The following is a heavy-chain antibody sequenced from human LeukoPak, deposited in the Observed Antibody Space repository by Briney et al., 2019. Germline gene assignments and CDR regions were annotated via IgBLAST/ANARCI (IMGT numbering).Heavy chain of an antibody. Sequence: SVKVSCKASGGTFISYAISWVRQAPGQGLEWMGGIIPIFGTANYAQKFQGRVTITADESTSTAYMELSSLRSEDTAVYYCARGDSSGYRVLYYFDYWGQGTLVTVSS. D-gene: IGHD3-22*01. J-gene: IGHJ4*02. V-gene: IGHV1-69*13. CDR3: ARGDSSGYRVLYYFDY. CDR2: IIPIFGTA. CDR1: GGTFISYA.